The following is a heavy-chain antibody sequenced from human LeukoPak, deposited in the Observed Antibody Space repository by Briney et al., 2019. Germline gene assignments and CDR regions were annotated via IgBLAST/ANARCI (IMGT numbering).Heavy chain of an antibody. D-gene: IGHD3-22*01. V-gene: IGHV3-53*04. Sequence: QPGGSLRLSCAASGFIVSSNYMSWVRQAPGKGLEWVSSIYSGGSTYYADSVKGRYTISRHNPNTLCLQMNSLRTEDTAVYYCARIRLDYSETRIDSFDIWGQGTMVTVSS. CDR2: IYSGGST. CDR1: GFIVSSNY. CDR3: ARIRLDYSETRIDSFDI. J-gene: IGHJ3*02.